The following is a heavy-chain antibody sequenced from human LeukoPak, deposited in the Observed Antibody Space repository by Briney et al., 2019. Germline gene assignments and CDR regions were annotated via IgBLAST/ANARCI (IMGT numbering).Heavy chain of an antibody. CDR1: GGSISGYY. J-gene: IGHJ4*02. D-gene: IGHD6-6*01. CDR2: IYSSGST. V-gene: IGHV4-59*08. CDR3: ARHRYTSSSSYFDF. Sequence: SETLSLTCTVSGGSISGYYWTWIRQPPGKGLGWIGYIYSSGSTNYNPSLKSRVTISVDTSKNQFSLRLSFVTAADTAVYYCARHRYTSSSSYFDFWGQGTLVTVSS.